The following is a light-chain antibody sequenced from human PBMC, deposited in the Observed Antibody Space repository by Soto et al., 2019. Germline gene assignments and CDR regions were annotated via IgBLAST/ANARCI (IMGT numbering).Light chain of an antibody. CDR3: QQYNNWPPIT. Sequence: ELLMTQSPSTLSVSPGERATLSCRASQSVSSKLAWYQQKPGQAPRLLIYGASTRATGIPARFSGSGSGTEFTLTISSLQSEDFAAYYCQQYNNWPPITFGQGTRLEI. V-gene: IGKV3-15*01. CDR2: GAS. J-gene: IGKJ5*01. CDR1: QSVSSK.